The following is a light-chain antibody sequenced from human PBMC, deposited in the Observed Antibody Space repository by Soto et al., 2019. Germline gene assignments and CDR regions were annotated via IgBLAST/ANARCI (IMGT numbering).Light chain of an antibody. V-gene: IGKV3-20*01. CDR3: QHYVSSPPWT. Sequence: EILLTHSPCTLSLSPGERATLSCRASQSVTSNYLAWYQQKPGQAPRLLIYGASLRVSGTPDRFSGSGSGTDFTLTISRLEPEDFAVYYCQHYVSSPPWTFGQGTKVDIK. CDR1: QSVTSNY. J-gene: IGKJ1*01. CDR2: GAS.